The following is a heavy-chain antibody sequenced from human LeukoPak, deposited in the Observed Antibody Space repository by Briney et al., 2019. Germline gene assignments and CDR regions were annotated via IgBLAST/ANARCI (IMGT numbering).Heavy chain of an antibody. CDR2: IYYSGST. CDR3: ARESVLWRVKYDSSGYYYGHFQH. Sequence: SETLSLTCTVSGGSISSSSYYWGWIRQPPGKGLEWIGSIYYSGSTYYNPSLKSRVTISVDTSKNQFSLKLSSVTAADTAVYYCARESVLWRVKYDSSGYYYGHFQHWGQGTLVTVSS. D-gene: IGHD3-22*01. V-gene: IGHV4-39*07. CDR1: GGSISSSSYY. J-gene: IGHJ1*01.